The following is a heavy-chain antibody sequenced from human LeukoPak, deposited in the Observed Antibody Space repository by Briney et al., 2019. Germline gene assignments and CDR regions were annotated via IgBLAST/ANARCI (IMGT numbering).Heavy chain of an antibody. J-gene: IGHJ4*02. V-gene: IGHV3-23*01. CDR3: AKVVYYDSSFPFDY. CDR1: GFTFSSYA. D-gene: IGHD3-22*01. CDR2: ISGSGGST. Sequence: GGSLRLSCAASGFTFSSYAMSWARQAPGKGLEWVSAISGSGGSTYYADSVKGRFTISRDNSKNTLYLQMNSLRAEDTAVYYCAKVVYYDSSFPFDYWGQGTLVTVSS.